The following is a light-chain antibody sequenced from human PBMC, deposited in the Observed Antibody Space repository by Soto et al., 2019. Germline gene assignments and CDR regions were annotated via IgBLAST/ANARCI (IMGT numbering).Light chain of an antibody. Sequence: EIVMTQSPATLSVSPGERATLSCRASQSVSSNLAWYQQKPGQAPRLLIYGAFKRATGIPDRFSGSGSGTDFTLTISSLEPEDFAAYYCQQRSNWPTFGQGTKVDIK. V-gene: IGKV3-11*01. J-gene: IGKJ1*01. CDR3: QQRSNWPT. CDR2: GAF. CDR1: QSVSSN.